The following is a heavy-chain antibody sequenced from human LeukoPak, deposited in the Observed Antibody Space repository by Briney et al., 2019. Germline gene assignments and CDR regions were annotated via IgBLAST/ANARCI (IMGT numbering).Heavy chain of an antibody. CDR1: GGSIVSHY. V-gene: IGHV4-4*07. CDR2: FYASGTT. CDR3: ARAARVWELLGYYFDY. Sequence: SETLSLTCTVSGGSIVSHYWNWIRQPAGRGLEWIGRFYASGTTNTSPSLKSRVTMSVDTSKNQFSLKLSSVTAADTAVYYCARAARVWELLGYYFDYWGQGTLVTVSS. D-gene: IGHD1-26*01. J-gene: IGHJ4*02.